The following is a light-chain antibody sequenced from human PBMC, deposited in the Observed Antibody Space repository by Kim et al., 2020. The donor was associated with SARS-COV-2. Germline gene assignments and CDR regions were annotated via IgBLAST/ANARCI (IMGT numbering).Light chain of an antibody. CDR2: ESN. V-gene: IGLV3-19*01. CDR3: NSRDTTHNHAL. J-gene: IGLJ2*01. Sequence: SSELTQDPAVSVALGQTVKITCRGDSLKTYYPSWYHQKPGQAPILVLYESNKRPSGIPDRFSASRSGNTASLTITGAQAEDDGDYYCNSRDTTHNHALFG. CDR1: SLKTYY.